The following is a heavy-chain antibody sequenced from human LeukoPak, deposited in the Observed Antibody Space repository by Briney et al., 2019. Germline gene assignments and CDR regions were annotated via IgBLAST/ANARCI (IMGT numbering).Heavy chain of an antibody. J-gene: IGHJ3*02. V-gene: IGHV4-59*13. Sequence: SETLSLTCTVFGGSISSYYWSWIRQPPGKGLEWIGYIYYSGSTNYNPSLKSRVTISVDTSKNQFSLKLSSVTAADTAVYYCARDRSYYDSSGYYYDAFDIWGQGTMVTVSS. CDR1: GGSISSYY. CDR2: IYYSGST. CDR3: ARDRSYYDSSGYYYDAFDI. D-gene: IGHD3-22*01.